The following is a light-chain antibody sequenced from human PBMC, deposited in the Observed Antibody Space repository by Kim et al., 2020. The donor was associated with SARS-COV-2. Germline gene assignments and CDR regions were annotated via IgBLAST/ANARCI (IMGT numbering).Light chain of an antibody. V-gene: IGKV1-17*01. Sequence: DIQMTQSPSTLSASVGDRVTITCRASQDIRNDLGWYQQNPGRAPKRLIYGASSLQSGVPSRFSGSGSGTEFTLTISSLQPEDFATYFCLQHNTYPITFVQRTRLEI. CDR2: GAS. CDR3: LQHNTYPIT. J-gene: IGKJ5*01. CDR1: QDIRND.